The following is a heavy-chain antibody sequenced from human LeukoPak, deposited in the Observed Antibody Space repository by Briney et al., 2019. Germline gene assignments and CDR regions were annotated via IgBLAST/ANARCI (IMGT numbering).Heavy chain of an antibody. J-gene: IGHJ6*03. CDR1: GFTFSSYS. Sequence: SGGSLRLSCAASGFTFSSYSMNWVRQAPGKGLEWVSSISSSSSYIYYADSVKGRFTISRDNSKNTLYLQMNSLRAEDTAVYYCARGITMIGPGVYYYYYMDVWGKGTTVTISS. D-gene: IGHD3-22*01. CDR3: ARGITMIGPGVYYYYYMDV. V-gene: IGHV3-21*01. CDR2: ISSSSSYI.